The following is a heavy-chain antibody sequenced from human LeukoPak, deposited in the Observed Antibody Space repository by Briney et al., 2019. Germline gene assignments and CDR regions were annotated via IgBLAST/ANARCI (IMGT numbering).Heavy chain of an antibody. J-gene: IGHJ5*02. D-gene: IGHD6-13*01. CDR3: ARGTPPYPGIAAAGIGWFDP. V-gene: IGHV4-34*01. Sequence: SETLSLTCAVYGGSFSGYYWSWIRQPPEKGLEWIGEINHSGSTNYNPSLKSRVTISVDTSKNQFSLKLSSVTAADTAVYYCARGTPPYPGIAAAGIGWFDPWGQGTLVTVSS. CDR2: INHSGST. CDR1: GGSFSGYY.